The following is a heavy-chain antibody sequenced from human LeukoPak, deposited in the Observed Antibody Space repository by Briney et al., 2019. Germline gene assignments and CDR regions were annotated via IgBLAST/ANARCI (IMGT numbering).Heavy chain of an antibody. CDR2: ISIYNGDT. Sequence: ASVKFSCKASGYTFTSYGISWVRQAPGQGLEWMGWISIYNGDTTYAQKLQGRVTMTTDTSTNTAYMELRSLRSDDTAVHYCAREGLGELTLDYWGQGTLVTVSS. CDR1: GYTFTSYG. CDR3: AREGLGELTLDY. D-gene: IGHD3-16*01. J-gene: IGHJ4*02. V-gene: IGHV1-18*01.